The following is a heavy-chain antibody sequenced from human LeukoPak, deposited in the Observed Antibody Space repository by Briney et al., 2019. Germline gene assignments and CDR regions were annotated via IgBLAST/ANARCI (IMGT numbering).Heavy chain of an antibody. CDR3: ARYCSGVTCNWVDP. CDR1: GDSLSNPNYY. J-gene: IGHJ5*02. V-gene: IGHV4-39*02. Sequence: SETLSLTCTVSGDSLSNPNYYWGWIRQPPGKGPEWIGSISYSGNTYYSPSLKSRVSISLDTSKTHLSLNLTSVTAADTAVYYCARYCSGVTCNWVDPWGQGTLVTVSS. CDR2: ISYSGNT. D-gene: IGHD2-15*01.